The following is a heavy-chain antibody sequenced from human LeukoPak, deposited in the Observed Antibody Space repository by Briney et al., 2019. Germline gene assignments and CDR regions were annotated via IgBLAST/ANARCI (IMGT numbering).Heavy chain of an antibody. J-gene: IGHJ3*02. CDR1: GFTFSSYA. CDR2: ISSSSSTI. Sequence: GGSLRLSCAASGFTFSSYAMHWVRQAPGKGLEWVSYISSSSSTIYYADSVKGRFTISRDNAKNSLYLQMNSLRAEDTAVYYCARQRSPMRDAFDIWGQGTMVTVSS. V-gene: IGHV3-48*01. CDR3: ARQRSPMRDAFDI. D-gene: IGHD2-2*01.